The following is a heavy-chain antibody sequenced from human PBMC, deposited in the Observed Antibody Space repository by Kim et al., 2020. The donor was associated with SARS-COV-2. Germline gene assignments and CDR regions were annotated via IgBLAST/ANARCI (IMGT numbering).Heavy chain of an antibody. CDR2: IKSKTDGGTT. CDR3: TTTTYYYDSSGYYSPDAFDI. CDR1: GFTFSNAW. D-gene: IGHD3-22*01. J-gene: IGHJ3*02. Sequence: GGSLRLSCAASGFTFSNAWMSWVRQAPGKGLEWVGRIKSKTDGGTTDYAAPVKGRFTISRDDSKNTLYLQMNSLKTEDTAVYYCTTTTYYYDSSGYYSPDAFDIWGQGTMVTVSS. V-gene: IGHV3-15*01.